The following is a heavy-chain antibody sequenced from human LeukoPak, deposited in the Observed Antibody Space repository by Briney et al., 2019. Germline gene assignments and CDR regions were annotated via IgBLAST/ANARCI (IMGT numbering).Heavy chain of an antibody. D-gene: IGHD3-22*01. CDR2: ISGSGGST. CDR1: GFTFSDHY. V-gene: IGHV3-23*01. J-gene: IGHJ4*02. CDR3: AKVQSYDSSGYVHY. Sequence: PGGSLRLSCAVSGFTFSDHYMDWVRQAPGKGLEWVSAISGSGGSTYYADSVKGRFTISRDNSKNTLYLQMNSLRAEDTAVYYCAKVQSYDSSGYVHYWGQGTLVTVSS.